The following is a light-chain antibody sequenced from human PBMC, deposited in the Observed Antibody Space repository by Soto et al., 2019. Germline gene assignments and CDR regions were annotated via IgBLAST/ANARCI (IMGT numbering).Light chain of an antibody. Sequence: DIQMTQSPSSLFASVGGRVTITCHATQDNNIYFNYYQEKAGRSPNLLNYDVSNLEIAVPSSFSGRGSGTHVTFTISNLQSEDIGTYYCQQCDILPITFGRGTRLE. CDR3: QQCDILPIT. V-gene: IGKV1-33*01. CDR2: DVS. CDR1: QDNNIY. J-gene: IGKJ5*01.